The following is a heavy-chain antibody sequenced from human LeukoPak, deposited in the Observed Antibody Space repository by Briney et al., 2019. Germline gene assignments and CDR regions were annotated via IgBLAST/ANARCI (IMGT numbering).Heavy chain of an antibody. CDR2: IIPIFGTA. CDR3: ARTYGDYAYWYFDL. J-gene: IGHJ2*01. Sequence: ASVKVSCKASGGTFSSYAISWVRQAPGQGLEWMGGIIPIFGTANYAQKFQGRVTITADESTSTAYMELSSLRSDDTAVYYCARTYGDYAYWYFDLWGRGTLVTVSS. CDR1: GGTFSSYA. V-gene: IGHV1-69*13. D-gene: IGHD4-17*01.